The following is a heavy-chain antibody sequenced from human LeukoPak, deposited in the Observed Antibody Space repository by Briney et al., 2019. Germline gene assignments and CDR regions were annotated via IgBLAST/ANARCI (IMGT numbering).Heavy chain of an antibody. CDR2: ISYDGSNK. D-gene: IGHD6-19*01. V-gene: IGHV3-30*04. Sequence: PGGSLRLSCAASGFTFSSYAMHWVRQAPGKGLEWVAVISYDGSNKYYADSVKGRFTISRDNAKNSLYLQMNSLRAEDTAVYYCARDRRAAVAGTLFDYWGQGTLVTVSS. CDR3: ARDRRAAVAGTLFDY. J-gene: IGHJ4*02. CDR1: GFTFSSYA.